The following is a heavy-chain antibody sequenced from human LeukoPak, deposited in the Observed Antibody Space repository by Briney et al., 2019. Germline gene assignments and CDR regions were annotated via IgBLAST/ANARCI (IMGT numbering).Heavy chain of an antibody. CDR2: ISYDGSNK. J-gene: IGHJ4*02. CDR1: GFTFSSHS. D-gene: IGHD5-18*01. Sequence: GGSLRLSCAASGFTFSSHSMNWVRQAPGEGLEWVAVISYDGSNKYYADSVKGRLTISRDNSKNTLYLQMNSLRAEDTAVYYCAREETQLWLFYWGQGTLVTVSS. CDR3: AREETQLWLFY. V-gene: IGHV3-30*03.